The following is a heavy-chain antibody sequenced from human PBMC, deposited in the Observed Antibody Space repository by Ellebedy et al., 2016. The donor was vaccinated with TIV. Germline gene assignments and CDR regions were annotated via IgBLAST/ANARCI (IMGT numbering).Heavy chain of an antibody. J-gene: IGHJ5*02. D-gene: IGHD3-10*01. CDR3: ARAPSVVFGSGSYRFAP. CDR2: INCNSGGT. CDR1: GYTFTGYY. V-gene: IGHV1-2*04. Sequence: AASVKVSCKLSGYTFTGYYLHWVRQAPGQGLEWMGWINCNSGGTKYAQKFQDWVTMTRDTSIRTAYMELNRLKSDDTAVYYCARAPSVVFGSGSYRFAPWGQGTLVTVSS.